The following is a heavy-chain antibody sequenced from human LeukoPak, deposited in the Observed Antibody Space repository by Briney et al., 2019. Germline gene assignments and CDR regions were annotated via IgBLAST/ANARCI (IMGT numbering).Heavy chain of an antibody. Sequence: GGSLRLSCAASGFTFSSYGMHWVRQAPGKGLEWVAVISYDGSNKYYADSVKGRFTISRDNPKNTLYLQMNSLRAEDTAVYYCAKDARYYDFWSGYLPYYYYYGMDVWGQGTTVTVSS. V-gene: IGHV3-30*18. D-gene: IGHD3-3*01. CDR3: AKDARYYDFWSGYLPYYYYYGMDV. CDR1: GFTFSSYG. J-gene: IGHJ6*02. CDR2: ISYDGSNK.